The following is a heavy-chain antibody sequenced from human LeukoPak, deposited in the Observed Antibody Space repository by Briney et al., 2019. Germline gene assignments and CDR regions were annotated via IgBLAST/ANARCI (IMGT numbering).Heavy chain of an antibody. V-gene: IGHV3-23*01. Sequence: GGSLRLSCAASGFTFSSYAMSWVRQAPGKGLEWVSAISGSGGSTYYAGSVKGRFTISRDNSKNTLYLQMNSLRAEDTAVYYCAKRFLEWLLSPDWFDPWGQGTLVTISS. D-gene: IGHD3-3*01. CDR2: ISGSGGST. J-gene: IGHJ5*02. CDR1: GFTFSSYA. CDR3: AKRFLEWLLSPDWFDP.